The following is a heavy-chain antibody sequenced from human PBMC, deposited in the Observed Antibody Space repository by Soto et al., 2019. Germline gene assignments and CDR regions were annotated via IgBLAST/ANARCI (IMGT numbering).Heavy chain of an antibody. Sequence: VASVKVSCKASGYTFTSYGISWVRQAPGQGLEWMGWISAYNGNTNYAQKLQGRVTMTTDTSTSTAYMELRGLRSDDTAVYYCARDYYSRWPFDYWGQGTLVTVSS. CDR3: ARDYYSRWPFDY. CDR1: GYTFTSYG. V-gene: IGHV1-18*01. CDR2: ISAYNGNT. J-gene: IGHJ4*02. D-gene: IGHD3-10*01.